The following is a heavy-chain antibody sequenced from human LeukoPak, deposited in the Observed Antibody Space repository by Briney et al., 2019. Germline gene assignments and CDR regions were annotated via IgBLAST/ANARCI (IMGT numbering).Heavy chain of an antibody. Sequence: GGSLRLSCAASGFTFSSYAMSWVRQAPGKGLEWVSAISGSGGSTYYADSVKGRFTISRDNSKNTLYLQMNSLRAEHTAVYYCAKDKDVWGSYRSPDYWGQGTLATVSS. CDR3: AKDKDVWGSYRSPDY. J-gene: IGHJ4*02. D-gene: IGHD3-16*02. V-gene: IGHV3-23*01. CDR1: GFTFSSYA. CDR2: ISGSGGST.